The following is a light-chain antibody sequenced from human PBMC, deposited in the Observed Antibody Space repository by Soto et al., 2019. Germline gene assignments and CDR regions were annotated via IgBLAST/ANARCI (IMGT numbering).Light chain of an antibody. Sequence: QSVLTQPASVSGSPGQSITIPCTGSSNDIGDYNYVSWYQQHPGKAPQLLIFEVYNPPAGVSNRFSGSKSGNTASLTISGLQPGDEGDYYCSSYSSSNTLYVFGGGTKVTVL. CDR1: SNDIGDYNY. CDR2: EVY. V-gene: IGLV2-14*01. J-gene: IGLJ1*01. CDR3: SSYSSSNTLYV.